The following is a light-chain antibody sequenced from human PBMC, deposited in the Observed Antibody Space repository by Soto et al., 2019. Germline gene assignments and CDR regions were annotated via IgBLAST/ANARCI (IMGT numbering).Light chain of an antibody. V-gene: IGLV1-47*01. CDR1: SSNIGSNY. CDR3: AAWDDSLSGVV. Sequence: QSVLTQPPSASGTPGQTVTISCSGSSSNIGSNYVYWYQQLPGTAPKLLIYRNNQRPSGAPDRFSGSKSGTSASLAITGLRSEDEADYYCAAWDDSLSGVVFGGGTKLTVL. J-gene: IGLJ2*01. CDR2: RNN.